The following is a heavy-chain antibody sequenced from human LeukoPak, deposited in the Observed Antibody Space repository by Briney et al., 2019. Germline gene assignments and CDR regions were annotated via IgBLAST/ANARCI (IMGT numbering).Heavy chain of an antibody. CDR3: AREDIRLDYFDY. Sequence: GGSLRLSCAVSGFTFTDYAMNWVRQAPGKGLEWVSGISGTGTNTYYADYVKGRFTISRDNSKNTLYLQMNSLRAEDTAVYYCAREDIRLDYFDYWGQGTLVTVSS. J-gene: IGHJ4*02. CDR1: GFTFTDYA. CDR2: ISGTGTNT. D-gene: IGHD6-19*01. V-gene: IGHV3-23*01.